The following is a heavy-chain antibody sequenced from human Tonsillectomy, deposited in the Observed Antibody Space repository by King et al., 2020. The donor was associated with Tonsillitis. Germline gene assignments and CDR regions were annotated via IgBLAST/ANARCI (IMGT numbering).Heavy chain of an antibody. CDR2: ISGSGGST. J-gene: IGHJ4*02. D-gene: IGHD1-1*01. CDR3: AKKSEEDWNPPEGFDY. Sequence: VQLVESGGGLVQPGGSLRLSCAASGFTFSSYAMSWVRQAPGKGLEWVSAISGSGGSTYYADSVKGRFTISRDNSKNTLYLQMNSLRAEDTAVYYCAKKSEEDWNPPEGFDYWGQGTLVTVSS. CDR1: GFTFSSYA. V-gene: IGHV3-23*04.